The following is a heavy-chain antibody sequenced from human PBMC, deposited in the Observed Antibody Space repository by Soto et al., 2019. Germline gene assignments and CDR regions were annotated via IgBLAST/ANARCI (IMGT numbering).Heavy chain of an antibody. V-gene: IGHV3-72*01. CDR2: ARNEAKSYTT. CDR3: ARDLYDDILTGPNWFDP. Sequence: EVHLLESGGTLVQPGGSLRLSCATSGFTFSDYHMDWVRQAPGKGLEWVGRARNEAKSYTTDYAASVRGRFIISRDNAKNSLYLQMNSLRAEDTAVYYCARDLYDDILTGPNWFDPWGQGTLVTVSS. D-gene: IGHD3-9*01. J-gene: IGHJ5*02. CDR1: GFTFSDYH.